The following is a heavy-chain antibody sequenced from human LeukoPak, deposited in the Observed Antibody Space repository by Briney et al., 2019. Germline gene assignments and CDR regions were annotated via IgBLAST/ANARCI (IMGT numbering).Heavy chain of an antibody. V-gene: IGHV4-4*07. Sequence: SETLSLTCTVSGASISAFHWTCFRHPAGKTREWIGLIYSSGSTRLNTSLKTSVAMLLGLIKNLPSSGLASLTAPDTAMYYCARKDGDYWGQGTLVTVSS. CDR3: ARKDGDY. J-gene: IGHJ4*02. CDR1: GASISAFH. CDR2: IYSSGST.